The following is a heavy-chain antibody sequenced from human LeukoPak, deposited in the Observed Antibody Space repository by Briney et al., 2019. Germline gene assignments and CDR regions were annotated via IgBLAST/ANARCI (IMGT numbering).Heavy chain of an antibody. D-gene: IGHD6-13*01. J-gene: IGHJ6*03. CDR1: GFTFNNYW. V-gene: IGHV3-74*01. CDR2: TNTHGTSA. Sequence: PGGSLRLSCAASGFTFNNYWMHWVRQAPGKGLVWAARTNTHGTSANYADSVKGRFIISRDNANNTLYLQMNGLRDEDTGVYYALAGYYYYYMDVWGKGTTVTDSS. CDR3: LAGYYYYYMDV.